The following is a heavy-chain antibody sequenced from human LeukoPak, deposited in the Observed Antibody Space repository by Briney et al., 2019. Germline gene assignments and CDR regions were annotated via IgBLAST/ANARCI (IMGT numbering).Heavy chain of an antibody. J-gene: IGHJ6*03. CDR2: ISSSSSYI. CDR1: GFTFSSYG. D-gene: IGHD4-17*01. V-gene: IGHV3-21*01. CDR3: ARDPNYGDGDYMDV. Sequence: PGGSLRLSCAASGFTFSSYGMSWVRQAPGKGLEWVSSISSSSSYIYYADSVKGRFPISRDNAKNSLYLQMNSLRAEDTAVYYCARDPNYGDGDYMDVWGKGTTVTISS.